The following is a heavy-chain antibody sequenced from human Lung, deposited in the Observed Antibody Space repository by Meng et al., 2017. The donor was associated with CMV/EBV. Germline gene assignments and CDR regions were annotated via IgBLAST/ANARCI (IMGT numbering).Heavy chain of an antibody. J-gene: IGHJ5*02. V-gene: IGHV5-51*01. CDR3: VRGTLRFLEWFEGGWFDP. D-gene: IGHD3-3*01. Sequence: GGSXRLXCKTSGYAFTTYWVGGVRQKPGKGLEWMGIIDPADSNTRYSPSFQGQVTISADKSTSTAYLQWSSLRASDTAMYYCVRGTLRFLEWFEGGWFDPWXQGTPVTVSS. CDR1: GYAFTTYW. CDR2: IDPADSNT.